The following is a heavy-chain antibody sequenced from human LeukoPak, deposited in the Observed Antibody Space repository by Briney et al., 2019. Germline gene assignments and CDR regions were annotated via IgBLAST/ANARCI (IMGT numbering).Heavy chain of an antibody. CDR2: ISSSGSTI. V-gene: IGHV3-11*01. CDR3: ARLRADSSSYGSDDAFDI. J-gene: IGHJ3*02. CDR1: GFTFSDYY. D-gene: IGHD6-13*01. Sequence: GGSLRLSCAASGFTFSDYYMSWIRQAPGKGLGWVSYISSSGSTIYYADSVKGRFTISRDNAKNSLCLQMNSLRAEDTAVYYCARLRADSSSYGSDDAFDIWGQGTMVTVSS.